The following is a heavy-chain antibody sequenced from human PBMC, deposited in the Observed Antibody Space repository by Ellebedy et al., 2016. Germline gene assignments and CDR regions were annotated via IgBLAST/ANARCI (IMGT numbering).Heavy chain of an antibody. J-gene: IGHJ4*02. Sequence: GESLKIPCDASGFPFSDFFLSWIRQAPGKGLEWVSYISRSSSYTNYENSVRGRFTISRDNAKRSLYLTMNSLRVDDTSVYFCARAAPGSTSGGGTFDYWGQGTLVTVSS. CDR3: ARAAPGSTSGGGTFDY. CDR1: GFPFSDFF. CDR2: ISRSSSYT. V-gene: IGHV3-11*06. D-gene: IGHD6-19*01.